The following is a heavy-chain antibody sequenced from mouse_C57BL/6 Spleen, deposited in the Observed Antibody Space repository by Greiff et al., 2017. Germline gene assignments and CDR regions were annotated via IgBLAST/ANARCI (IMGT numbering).Heavy chain of an antibody. CDR3: TKGPMITTRSFDY. J-gene: IGHJ2*01. V-gene: IGHV14-4*01. Sequence: EVQLQQSGAELVRPGASVKLSCTASGFNIKDDYMHWVKQRPEQGLEWIGWIDPENGDTEYASKFQGKATITADTSSNTAYLQRSSLTSEDTAVYYCTKGPMITTRSFDYWGQGTTLTVSS. D-gene: IGHD2-4*01. CDR2: IDPENGDT. CDR1: GFNIKDDY.